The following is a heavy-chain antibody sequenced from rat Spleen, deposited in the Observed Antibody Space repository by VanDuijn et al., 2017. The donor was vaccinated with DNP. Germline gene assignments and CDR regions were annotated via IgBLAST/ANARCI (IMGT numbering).Heavy chain of an antibody. J-gene: IGHJ2*01. CDR1: GFTFSDFA. Sequence: EVQLVESGGGLVQPGRSLKLSCVASGFTFSDFAMAWVRQPPKKGLEWVATISYDGLRTYYRDSVKDRFTVSRDDAKSTLYLHMDSLRSEDTATYYCARQGGPGYNFDYWGQGVMVTVSS. CDR3: ARQGGPGYNFDY. CDR2: ISYDGLRT. D-gene: IGHD1-4*01. V-gene: IGHV5-17*01.